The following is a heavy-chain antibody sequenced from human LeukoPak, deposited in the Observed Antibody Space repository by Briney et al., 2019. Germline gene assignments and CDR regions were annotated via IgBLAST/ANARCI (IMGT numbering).Heavy chain of an antibody. CDR1: GFTFSSYG. V-gene: IGHV3-9*03. CDR2: ISWNSGSI. CDR3: AKVGSSSDAFDI. J-gene: IGHJ3*02. Sequence: GGSLRLSCAASGFTFSSYGMHWVRQAPGKGLEWVSGISWNSGSIGYADSVKGRFTISRDNAKNSLYLQMNSLRAEDMALYYCAKVGSSSDAFDIWGQGTMVTVSS. D-gene: IGHD6-6*01.